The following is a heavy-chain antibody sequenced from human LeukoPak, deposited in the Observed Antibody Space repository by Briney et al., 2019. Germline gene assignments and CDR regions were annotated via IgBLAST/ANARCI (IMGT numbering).Heavy chain of an antibody. Sequence: GGSLRLSCTASGFTFSDYLMSWFRQAPGKGLEWIGFISGGTTEYAASVKGRFTISRDDSTSIAYLQMNSLTTEDTAVYYCSRSSGWLSVYWGQGTLVTVSS. V-gene: IGHV3-49*03. D-gene: IGHD6-19*01. CDR2: ISGGTT. CDR3: SRSSGWLSVY. J-gene: IGHJ4*02. CDR1: GFTFSDYL.